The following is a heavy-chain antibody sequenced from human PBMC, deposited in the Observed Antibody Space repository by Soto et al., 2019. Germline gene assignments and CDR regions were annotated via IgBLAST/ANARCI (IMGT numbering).Heavy chain of an antibody. CDR3: ARSPKTDGDYDSEYFQH. D-gene: IGHD4-17*01. Sequence: PSETLSLTCDVSGDTISTGGYTWAWIRQPPGKALEWIGHTYHSGNPNYNPSLKSRVTISVDTPKNQFSLKLSSVTAADTAVYYCARSPKTDGDYDSEYFQHWGQGTLVTVSS. V-gene: IGHV4-61*08. CDR1: GDTISTGGYT. J-gene: IGHJ1*01. CDR2: TYHSGNP.